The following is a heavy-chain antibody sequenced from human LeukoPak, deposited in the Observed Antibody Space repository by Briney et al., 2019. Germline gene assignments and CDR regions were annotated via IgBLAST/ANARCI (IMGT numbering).Heavy chain of an antibody. CDR2: IHLSCST. CDR3: ARGGVWYFDL. V-gene: IGHV4-59*11. CDR1: GGSISFHY. J-gene: IGHJ2*01. D-gene: IGHD3-10*01. Sequence: SETLSLTCTVSGGSISFHYWSWIRQPPGQGMEWIGYIHLSCSTYYDPSHRSRVTIAGDTSKNQFSLRLNSVTAADAAVYYCARGGVWYFDLWGRGTLVTVSS.